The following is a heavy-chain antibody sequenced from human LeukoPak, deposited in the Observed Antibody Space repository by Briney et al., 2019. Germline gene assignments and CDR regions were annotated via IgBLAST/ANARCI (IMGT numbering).Heavy chain of an antibody. Sequence: GGSLRLSCAASGFTFSSYWMSWVRQAPGKGLEWVSLISSEDDSTKYEDSVKGRFTMSRDNSKNSVYLQMNSLRTEDTALYYCAKADCSSSSCYTVDFWGQGTLVTVSA. CDR1: GFTFSSYW. V-gene: IGHV3-43*01. J-gene: IGHJ4*02. CDR2: ISSEDDST. D-gene: IGHD2-2*02. CDR3: AKADCSSSSCYTVDF.